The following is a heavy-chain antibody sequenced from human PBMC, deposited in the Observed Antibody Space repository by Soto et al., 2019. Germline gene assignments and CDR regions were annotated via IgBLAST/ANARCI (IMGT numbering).Heavy chain of an antibody. J-gene: IGHJ6*02. Sequence: GGSLRLSCAASGFTFSSHWMSWVRQAPGKGLEWVANIKQDGSETYYVDSVKGRFTISRDNAKNSLYLQMNSLRAEDTAVYYCARDFWSGGYIYYYYGMDVWGQGTTVTVSS. CDR2: IKQDGSET. CDR1: GFTFSSHW. CDR3: ARDFWSGGYIYYYYGMDV. D-gene: IGHD3-3*01. V-gene: IGHV3-7*01.